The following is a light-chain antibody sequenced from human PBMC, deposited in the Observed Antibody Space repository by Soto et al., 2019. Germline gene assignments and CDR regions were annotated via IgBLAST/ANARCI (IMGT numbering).Light chain of an antibody. CDR2: AAS. CDR1: QTISSW. J-gene: IGKJ4*01. Sequence: DIQMTQPPSTLSGSVGDRVTITCRASQTISSWLAWYQQKPGKAPKLLIYAASILQSGVPSRSSGSGSGTDFTLTISGLQPEDLATYYCQQANSFPGTFGGGTKVDIK. CDR3: QQANSFPGT. V-gene: IGKV1-12*01.